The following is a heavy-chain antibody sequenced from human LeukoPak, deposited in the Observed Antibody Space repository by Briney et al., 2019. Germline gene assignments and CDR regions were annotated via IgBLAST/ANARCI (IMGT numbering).Heavy chain of an antibody. Sequence: GGSLRLSCAASGFTFSRYWMSWVRQAPERGLEWVANIKSDGSETYYVDSVKGRFTISRDNAKNSLYLQMNSLRAEDTAVYYCARDKIVGPTALDYWGQGTLVTVSS. CDR3: ARDKIVGPTALDY. CDR2: IKSDGSET. CDR1: GFTFSRYW. D-gene: IGHD1-26*01. V-gene: IGHV3-7*01. J-gene: IGHJ4*02.